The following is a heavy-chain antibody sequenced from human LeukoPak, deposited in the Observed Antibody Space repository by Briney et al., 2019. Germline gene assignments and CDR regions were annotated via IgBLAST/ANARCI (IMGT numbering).Heavy chain of an antibody. CDR2: MNPNSGNT. J-gene: IGHJ6*02. D-gene: IGHD7-27*01. CDR1: GYTFTSYD. CDR3: ASRPGVLPFYYYYYGMDV. V-gene: IGHV1-8*01. Sequence: ASVKVSCKASGYTFTSYDINWVRQATGQGREGMGWMNPNSGNTGYAQKFQGRVTMNRNTSISTAYMELSSLRSEDTAVYYCASRPGVLPFYYYYYGMDVWGQGTMVTVSS.